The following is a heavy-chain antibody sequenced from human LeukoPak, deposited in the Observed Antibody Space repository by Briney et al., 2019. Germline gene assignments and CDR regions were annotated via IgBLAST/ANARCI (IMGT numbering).Heavy chain of an antibody. CDR1: GGTFSSYA. CDR2: IIPIFGTA. CDR3: ARDGGYSGYDAAYYYYYYMDV. V-gene: IGHV1-69*05. Sequence: ASVKVSCKASGGTFSSYAISWVRQAPGQGLEWMGRIIPIFGTANYAQKFQGRVTITTDESTSRAYMELSSLRSEDTAVYYCARDGGYSGYDAAYYYYYYMDVWGKGTTVTVSS. J-gene: IGHJ6*03. D-gene: IGHD5-12*01.